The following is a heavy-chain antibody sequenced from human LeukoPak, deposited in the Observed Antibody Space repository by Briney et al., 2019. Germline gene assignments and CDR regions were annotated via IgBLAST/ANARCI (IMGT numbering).Heavy chain of an antibody. D-gene: IGHD3-16*01. V-gene: IGHV1-2*02. Sequence: KPGASVKVSCKASGGTFSSYAISWVRQAPGQGLEWMGWINPKTGGTNYAQKFQGRVTMTRDTSISTAYMELSRLRSDDTAVYYCARVHMGDLRTILHWGQGTLVTVSS. J-gene: IGHJ1*01. CDR1: GGTFSSYA. CDR3: ARVHMGDLRTILH. CDR2: INPKTGGT.